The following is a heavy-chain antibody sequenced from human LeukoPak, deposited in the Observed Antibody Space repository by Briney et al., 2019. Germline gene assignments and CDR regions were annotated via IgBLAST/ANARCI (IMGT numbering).Heavy chain of an antibody. CDR2: SGSGGST. D-gene: IGHD3-22*01. V-gene: IGHV3-23*01. CDR1: GFTFSSYA. CDR3: AKWGPHYEVIKSSVYYYGMDV. J-gene: IGHJ6*02. Sequence: GGSPRLSCAASGFTFSSYAMNWVRQAPGKGLEWVSASGSGGSTYYADSVKGRFTISRDNSKNTLFLQMNSLKAEDTAVYYCAKWGPHYEVIKSSVYYYGMDVWGQGTTVTVSS.